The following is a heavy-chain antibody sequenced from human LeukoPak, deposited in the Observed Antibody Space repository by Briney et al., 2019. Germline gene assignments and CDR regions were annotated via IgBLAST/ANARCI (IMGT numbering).Heavy chain of an antibody. D-gene: IGHD1-26*01. CDR3: ARSRGSYLRRSYYFDY. Sequence: ASVKVSCKASGYTFTSYDINWVRQATGQGLEWMGWVNPNSGNTGYAQKFQGRVTITRNTSTSTAYMELSSLRSEDTAVYYCARSRGSYLRRSYYFDYWGQGTLVTVSS. J-gene: IGHJ4*02. V-gene: IGHV1-8*03. CDR2: VNPNSGNT. CDR1: GYTFTSYD.